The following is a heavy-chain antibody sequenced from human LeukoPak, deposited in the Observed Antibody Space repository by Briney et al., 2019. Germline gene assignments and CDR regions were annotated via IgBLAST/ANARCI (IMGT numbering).Heavy chain of an antibody. CDR3: ARESGSYRYYYYYYMDV. D-gene: IGHD1-26*01. V-gene: IGHV4-34*01. CDR2: INHSGST. CDR1: GGSFSGYY. J-gene: IGHJ6*03. Sequence: SETLSLTCAVYGGSFSGYYWSWIRQPPGKGLKWIGEINHSGSTNYNPSLKSRVTISVDTSKNQFSLKLSAVTAADTAVYYCARESGSYRYYYYYYMDVWSKGTTVTVSS.